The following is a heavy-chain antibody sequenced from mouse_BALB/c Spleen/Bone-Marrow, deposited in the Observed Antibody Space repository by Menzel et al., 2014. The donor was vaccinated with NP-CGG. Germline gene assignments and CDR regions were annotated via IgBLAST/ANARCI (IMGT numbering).Heavy chain of an antibody. J-gene: IGHJ1*01. V-gene: IGHV3-6*02. Sequence: LMESGPGLVKPSQSLSLTCSVTGYSITSGYYWNWIRQFPGNKLEWMGYISYDGSNNYNPSLKNRISITRDTSKNQFFLKLSSVTTEDTATYYCAREGGSLLYFDVWGAGTTVTVSS. CDR3: AREGGSLLYFDV. CDR1: GYSITSGYY. CDR2: ISYDGSN.